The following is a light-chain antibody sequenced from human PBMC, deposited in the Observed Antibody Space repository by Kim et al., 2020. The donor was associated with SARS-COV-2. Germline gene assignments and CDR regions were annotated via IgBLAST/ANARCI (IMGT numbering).Light chain of an antibody. CDR1: QRTAY. V-gene: IGKV3-20*01. Sequence: SPGERATLAIRARQRTAYLAWYQQRPGQALRLLIYGASSRAIGIPDRFSGSVSGTDFTLTISRLEPEDFGVYYCQQYGSSPPITFGQGTRMEIK. J-gene: IGKJ5*01. CDR3: QQYGSSPPIT. CDR2: GAS.